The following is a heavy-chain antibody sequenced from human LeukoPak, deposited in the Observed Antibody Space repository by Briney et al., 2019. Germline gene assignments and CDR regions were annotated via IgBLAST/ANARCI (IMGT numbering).Heavy chain of an antibody. Sequence: ASVKVSCKASGYTFTSYGISWVRQAPGEGLECMGWISAYNGNTNYAQKLQGRVTMTTDTSTSTAYMELRSLRSDDTAVYYCARDRGGLRYFDWLSWFDPWGQGTLVTVSS. CDR1: GYTFTSYG. V-gene: IGHV1-18*01. D-gene: IGHD3-9*01. CDR2: ISAYNGNT. CDR3: ARDRGGLRYFDWLSWFDP. J-gene: IGHJ5*02.